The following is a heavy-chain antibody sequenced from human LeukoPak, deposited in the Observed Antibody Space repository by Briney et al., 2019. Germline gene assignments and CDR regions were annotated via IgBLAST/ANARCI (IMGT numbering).Heavy chain of an antibody. D-gene: IGHD6-25*01. V-gene: IGHV1-2*06. CDR2: INPNSGGT. Sequence: ASVTVSFTASGYTFTGYYMHWVRQAPGQGLEWMGRINPNSGGTNYAQKSQGRVTMTRDTSISTAYMELSRLRSDDTAVYYCARFKVYSSEKYYFDYWGQGTLVTVSS. CDR3: ARFKVYSSEKYYFDY. J-gene: IGHJ4*02. CDR1: GYTFTGYY.